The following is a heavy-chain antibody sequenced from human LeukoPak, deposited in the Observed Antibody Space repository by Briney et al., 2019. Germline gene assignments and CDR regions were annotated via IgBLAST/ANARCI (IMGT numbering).Heavy chain of an antibody. CDR2: FDPEDGET. Sequence: ASVKVSCKVSGYTLTELSMHWVRQAPGKGLEWMGGFDPEDGETIYAQKFQGRVTMTEDTSTDTAYIELSSLRSEDTAVYYCATSPSYEMATTAVYWGQGTLVTDSS. D-gene: IGHD5-24*01. J-gene: IGHJ4*02. CDR3: ATSPSYEMATTAVY. CDR1: GYTLTELS. V-gene: IGHV1-24*01.